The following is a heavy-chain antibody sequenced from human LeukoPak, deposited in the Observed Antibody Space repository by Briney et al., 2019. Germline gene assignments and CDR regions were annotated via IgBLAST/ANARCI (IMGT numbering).Heavy chain of an antibody. J-gene: IGHJ4*02. CDR3: ARATYDLLTGYYLDS. CDR1: GGPITSGRYY. D-gene: IGHD3-9*01. CDR2: SYYTGST. Sequence: TLSLTCSVSGGPITSGRYYWTWIRQYPEKGLEWIGYSYYTGSTHYKPSLKSRAAISLDKSKNQFSLNLTSATAADTAVYYCARATYDLLTGYYLDSWGQGTLVTVSS. V-gene: IGHV4-31*03.